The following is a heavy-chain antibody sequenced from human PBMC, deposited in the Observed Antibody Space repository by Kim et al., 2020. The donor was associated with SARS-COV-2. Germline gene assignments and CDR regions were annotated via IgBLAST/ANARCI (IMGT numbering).Heavy chain of an antibody. CDR3: ARLAGTTLADY. J-gene: IGHJ4*02. V-gene: IGHV5-10-1*01. D-gene: IGHD1-1*01. Sequence: GESLKISCEASGYAFTDYWITWARQMPGKGLEWMAKIDPIDSFTSYNPSFEGLVTVTTDNSINTAYLHLSGLGASDNATYFCARLAGTTLADYWGQGTLVTVSP. CDR2: IDPIDSFT. CDR1: GYAFTDYW.